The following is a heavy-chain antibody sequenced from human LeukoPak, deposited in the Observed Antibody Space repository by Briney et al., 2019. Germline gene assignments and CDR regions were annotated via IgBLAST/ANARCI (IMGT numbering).Heavy chain of an antibody. J-gene: IGHJ4*02. CDR2: ISGSGGST. D-gene: IGHD6-19*01. Sequence: PGGSLRLSCAASGFTFSSYAMSWVRQAPGKGLEWVAAISGSGGSTYYVDSVKGRFTISRDNSNNTQCLQMNSLRAEDTAVYYCAKDRTPGYSSGWYYFDYWGQGTLVTVSS. V-gene: IGHV3-23*01. CDR1: GFTFSSYA. CDR3: AKDRTPGYSSGWYYFDY.